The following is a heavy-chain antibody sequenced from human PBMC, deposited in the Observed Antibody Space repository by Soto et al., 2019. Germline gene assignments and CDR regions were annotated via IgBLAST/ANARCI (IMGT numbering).Heavy chain of an antibody. V-gene: IGHV3-48*02. CDR1: GFRFSIYS. J-gene: IGHJ4*02. CDR2: ITSDTNTI. CDR3: ARSVEGHFDY. D-gene: IGHD6-19*01. Sequence: EVQLVESGGGLVHPGGSLRLSCAASGFRFSIYSMNWVRQAPGKGLEWSAYITSDTNTIKYADSEKGRFTISRDNAKNSVYLQMNGLREQDTAVYYCARSVEGHFDYWGQGTVVTVSS.